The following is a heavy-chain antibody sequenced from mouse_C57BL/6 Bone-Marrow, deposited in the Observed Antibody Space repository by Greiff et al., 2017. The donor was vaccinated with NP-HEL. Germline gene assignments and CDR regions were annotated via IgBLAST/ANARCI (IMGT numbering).Heavy chain of an antibody. CDR3: ARVGYYDYFDY. CDR2: IYPGGGYT. D-gene: IGHD2-3*01. Sequence: QVQLQQSGAELVRPGTSVKMSCKASGYTFTNYWLGWAQQRPGHGLEWIGDIYPGGGYTNYNEKFKGKATLTADKSSSTAYMQFSSLTSEDSAIYYCARVGYYDYFDYWGQGTTLTVSS. V-gene: IGHV1-63*01. J-gene: IGHJ2*01. CDR1: GYTFTNYW.